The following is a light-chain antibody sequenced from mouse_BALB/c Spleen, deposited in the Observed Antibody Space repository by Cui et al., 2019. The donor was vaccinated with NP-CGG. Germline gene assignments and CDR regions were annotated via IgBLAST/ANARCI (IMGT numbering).Light chain of an antibody. CDR3: ALWYSNHWV. V-gene: IGLV1*01. Sequence: QVLVTLELALTTSPGETVTLTCRSSTGAVTTSNYANWVQEKPDHLFTGLIGGTNNRAPGVPARFSGSLIGDKAALTITGAQTEDEAIYFCALWYSNHWVFGGGTKLTVL. CDR2: GTN. J-gene: IGLJ1*01. CDR1: TGAVTTSNY.